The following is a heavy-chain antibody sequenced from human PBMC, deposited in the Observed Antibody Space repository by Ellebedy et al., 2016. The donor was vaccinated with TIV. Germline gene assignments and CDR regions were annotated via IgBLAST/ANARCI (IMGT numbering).Heavy chain of an antibody. D-gene: IGHD1-1*01. CDR1: GFTFDDYT. V-gene: IGHV3-43*01. Sequence: PGGSLRLSCAASGFTFDDYTMHWVRQPPGKGLEWVALISWNGASTHYAASVKGRFTISRDNSESLLYLQMSSLRTEDTALYYCAPVASGTSTSFDYWGQGTLVTVSS. CDR3: APVASGTSTSFDY. J-gene: IGHJ4*02. CDR2: ISWNGAST.